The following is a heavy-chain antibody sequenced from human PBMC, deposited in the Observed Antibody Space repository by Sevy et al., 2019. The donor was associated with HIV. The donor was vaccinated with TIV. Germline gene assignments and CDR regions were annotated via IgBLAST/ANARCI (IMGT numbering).Heavy chain of an antibody. CDR1: GFTFTTYW. D-gene: IGHD6-6*01. Sequence: GGSLSLSCAASGFTFTTYWMTWVRQAPGKGLEWVANINQDGSKINYVDSVTGRFIISGANAKKSLYVQMNSPRADDTALYYCARVGIFVKSECQYRLMDYWGQGTLVTVSS. CDR3: ARVGIFVKSECQYRLMDY. J-gene: IGHJ4*02. CDR2: INQDGSKI. V-gene: IGHV3-7*01.